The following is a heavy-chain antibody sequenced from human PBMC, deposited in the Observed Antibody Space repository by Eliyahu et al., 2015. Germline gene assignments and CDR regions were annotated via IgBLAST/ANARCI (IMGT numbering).Heavy chain of an antibody. V-gene: IGHV4-31*03. Sequence: QVQLQESGPGLVKPSQTLSLTCTVSGGSISSGGYYWSWIRQHPGKGLEWIGYIYYTGSTYYNPSLKSRATISVGTSKNQFSLKLSSVTAADTAVYYCARGDSSSWYFDYWGQGTLVTVSS. CDR3: ARGDSSSWYFDY. D-gene: IGHD6-13*01. CDR1: GGSISSGGYY. J-gene: IGHJ4*02. CDR2: IYYTGST.